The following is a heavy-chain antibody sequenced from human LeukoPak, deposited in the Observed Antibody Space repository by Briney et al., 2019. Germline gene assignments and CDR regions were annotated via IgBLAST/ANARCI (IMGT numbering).Heavy chain of an antibody. Sequence: ASVKVSCKASGYTFTGYYMHWVRQAPGQGLEWMGWINPNSGGTNYAQKFQGRVTMTRDTSISTAYMELSGLRSDDTAVYYCAREGAAAEDVNWFDPWGQGTLVTVSS. D-gene: IGHD6-25*01. CDR2: INPNSGGT. CDR1: GYTFTGYY. J-gene: IGHJ5*02. CDR3: AREGAAAEDVNWFDP. V-gene: IGHV1-2*02.